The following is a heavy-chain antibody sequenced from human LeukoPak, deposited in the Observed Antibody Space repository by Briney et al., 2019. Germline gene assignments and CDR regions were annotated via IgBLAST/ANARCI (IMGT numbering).Heavy chain of an antibody. D-gene: IGHD3-22*01. CDR2: IRYDGSNK. CDR1: GFTFSSYG. V-gene: IGHV3-30*02. CDR3: ARGNDYYDTSGYYY. J-gene: IGHJ4*02. Sequence: PGGSLRLSCAASGFTFSSYGMHWVRQAPGKGLEWVAFIRYDGSNKYYADSVKGRFIISRDNAKNSLYLQMNSLRAEDTAVYYCARGNDYYDTSGYYYWGQGTLVTVSS.